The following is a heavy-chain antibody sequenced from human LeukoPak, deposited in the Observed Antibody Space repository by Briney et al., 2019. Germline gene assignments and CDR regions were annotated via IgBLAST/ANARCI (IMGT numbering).Heavy chain of an antibody. V-gene: IGHV4-30-2*01. D-gene: IGHD6-19*01. CDR3: ARVSSGAGTDEYYYYYYMDV. CDR1: GGSISSGGYY. CDR2: IYHSGST. J-gene: IGHJ6*03. Sequence: SETLSLTCTVSGGSISSGGYYWSWIRQPPGKGLEWIGYIYHSGSTYYNPSLKSRVTISVDRSKNQFSLKLSSVTAADTAVYYCARVSSGAGTDEYYYYYYMDVWGKGTTVTVSS.